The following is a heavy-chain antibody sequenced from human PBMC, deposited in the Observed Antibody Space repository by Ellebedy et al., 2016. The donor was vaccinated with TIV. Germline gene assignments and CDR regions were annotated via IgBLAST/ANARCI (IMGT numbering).Heavy chain of an antibody. D-gene: IGHD4-17*01. CDR1: GYSISSGYY. CDR2: IYHSGST. Sequence: SETLSLXXTVSGYSISSGYYWGWIRQPPGKGLEWIGSIYHSGSTYYNPSLKSRVTISVDTSKNQFSLKLSSVTAADTAVYYCAGHYGDYVEPFDYWGQGTLVTVSS. J-gene: IGHJ4*02. V-gene: IGHV4-38-2*02. CDR3: AGHYGDYVEPFDY.